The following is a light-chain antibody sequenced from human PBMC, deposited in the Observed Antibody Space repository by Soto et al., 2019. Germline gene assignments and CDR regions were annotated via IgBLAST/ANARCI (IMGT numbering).Light chain of an antibody. V-gene: IGKV4-1*01. CDR2: WES. J-gene: IGKJ1*01. CDR1: HTVFYRSNNKHY. Sequence: IVMTQSPDSLAVYLRERAPIDCKSSHTVFYRSNNKHYLAWYPQTTGQHPKLLIYWESARDSGVNDRFSGSGCGTDFTLNISSMKAEEVAIYYCQQYYGTPVTFGQGTKVDIK. CDR3: QQYYGTPVT.